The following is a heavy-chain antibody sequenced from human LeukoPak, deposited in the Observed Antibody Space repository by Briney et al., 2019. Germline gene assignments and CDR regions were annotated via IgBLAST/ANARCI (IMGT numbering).Heavy chain of an antibody. CDR3: ATESSLTR. Sequence: GKSLRLSCAASGFSFGKYAMHWVRQAPGKGLEWVADISYDGGHTDYIASVKGRFTVSRVNSKNMLFLQMSSLRPEDAAVYFCATESSLTRWGQGTLVTVSS. D-gene: IGHD4-11*01. CDR1: GFSFGKYA. CDR2: ISYDGGHT. J-gene: IGHJ4*02. V-gene: IGHV3-30*04.